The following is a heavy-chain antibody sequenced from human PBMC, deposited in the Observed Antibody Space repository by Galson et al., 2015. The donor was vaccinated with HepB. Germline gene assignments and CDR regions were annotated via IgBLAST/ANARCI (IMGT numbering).Heavy chain of an antibody. CDR2: TYYRSKGYN. Sequence: CAISGDSVSSNSAAWNWIRQSPSRGLEWLGRTYYRSKGYNDYAVSVKNRITINPDTSKNQFSLQLNSVTPEDTAVYYCAREVWDCSSTSCYRFNWFDPWGQGTLVTVSS. D-gene: IGHD2-2*02. V-gene: IGHV6-1*01. CDR1: GDSVSSNSAA. CDR3: AREVWDCSSTSCYRFNWFDP. J-gene: IGHJ5*02.